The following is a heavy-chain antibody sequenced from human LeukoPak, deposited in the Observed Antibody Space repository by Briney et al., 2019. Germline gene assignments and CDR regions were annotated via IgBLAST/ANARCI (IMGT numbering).Heavy chain of an antibody. J-gene: IGHJ4*02. V-gene: IGHV3-74*01. CDR1: GFTFSSYW. Sequence: GGSLRLSCAASGFTFSSYWMHWVRQAPGKGLVWVSRINSDGSSTSYADSVKGRFTISRDNAKNTVYLQVNSLTAEDTAVYYCAGAFSSGRYRGFDYWGQGTLVSVSS. CDR3: AGAFSSGRYRGFDY. CDR2: INSDGSST. D-gene: IGHD6-19*01.